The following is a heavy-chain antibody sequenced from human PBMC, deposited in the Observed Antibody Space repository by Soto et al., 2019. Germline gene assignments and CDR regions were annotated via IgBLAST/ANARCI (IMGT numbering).Heavy chain of an antibody. V-gene: IGHV1-2*02. D-gene: IGHD3-22*01. Sequence: QVQLVQSGAEVKKPGASVKVSCKASGYTFTGYYMHWVRQAPGQGLEWMGWINPNSGGTNYAQKFQGRVTMTRDTSISTAYMELSRLRSDDTAVYYCARDQYYYDSSGYYGYWGQGTLVTVSS. J-gene: IGHJ4*02. CDR1: GYTFTGYY. CDR2: INPNSGGT. CDR3: ARDQYYYDSSGYYGY.